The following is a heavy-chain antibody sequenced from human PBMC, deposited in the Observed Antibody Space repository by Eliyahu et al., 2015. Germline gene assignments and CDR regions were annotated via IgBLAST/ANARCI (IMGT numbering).Heavy chain of an antibody. Sequence: QVQLVESGGGVVQPGRSLRLSCAASGFTFSDYGMHWGPPAPGQGLGWVALISYDGSNKYYADSVKGRFTISRDNSKNTLYLQMNSLRPEDTTVYYCAKEWSDYWGQGTLVTVSS. J-gene: IGHJ4*02. CDR2: ISYDGSNK. D-gene: IGHD1-26*01. CDR1: GFTFSDYG. V-gene: IGHV3-30*18. CDR3: AKEWSDY.